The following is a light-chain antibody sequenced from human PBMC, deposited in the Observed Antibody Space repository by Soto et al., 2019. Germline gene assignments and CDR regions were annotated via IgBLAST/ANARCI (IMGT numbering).Light chain of an antibody. Sequence: QSVLTQPPSASGTPGQRVTISCSGSSSNIGSNTVNWYQQLPGTAPKLLIYSNNQRPSGVPDRFSGSKSGTSGSLAISGLQSEDEADYYCAAWDDSLEVVFGGGTKVTVL. J-gene: IGLJ2*01. CDR3: AAWDDSLEVV. V-gene: IGLV1-44*01. CDR1: SSNIGSNT. CDR2: SNN.